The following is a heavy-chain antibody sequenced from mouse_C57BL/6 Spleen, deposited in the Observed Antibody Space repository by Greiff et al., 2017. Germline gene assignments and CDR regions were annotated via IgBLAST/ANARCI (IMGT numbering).Heavy chain of an antibody. V-gene: IGHV14-1*01. CDR3: TRITTVVARYFDV. Sequence: EVKLMESGAELVRPGASVKLSCTASGFNIKDYYMHWVKQRPEQGLEWIGRIDPEDGDTEYAPKFQGKATMTADTSSNTAYLQLSSLTSEDTAVYYCTRITTVVARYFDVWGTGTTVTVSS. CDR1: GFNIKDYY. CDR2: IDPEDGDT. J-gene: IGHJ1*03. D-gene: IGHD1-1*01.